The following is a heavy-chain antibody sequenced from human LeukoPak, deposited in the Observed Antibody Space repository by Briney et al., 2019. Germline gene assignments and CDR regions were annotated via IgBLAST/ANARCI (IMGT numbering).Heavy chain of an antibody. CDR2: INPSGGST. CDR3: ARDQDIVVVLAAMGILGDYYGMDV. V-gene: IGHV1-46*01. J-gene: IGHJ6*02. Sequence: ASVKVSCKASGYTFTSYYMHWVRQAPGQGLEWMGIINPSGGSTSYPQKFQGRVTMTRDTSTSTAYMELSSLRSEDTAVYYCARDQDIVVVLAAMGILGDYYGMDVWGQGTTVTVSS. CDR1: GYTFTSYY. D-gene: IGHD2-2*01.